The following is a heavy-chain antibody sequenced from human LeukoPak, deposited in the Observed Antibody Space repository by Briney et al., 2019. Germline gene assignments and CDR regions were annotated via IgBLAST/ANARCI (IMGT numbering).Heavy chain of an antibody. CDR1: GFTFTSYS. V-gene: IGHV3-23*01. CDR3: ARIGYSISWSGDY. Sequence: GVTLRLSCAASGFTFTSYSMSWVRQAPGKGLEWVSGTSDRGDYTYYADSVKGRFTISRDNSKNMLYLQMNGLRVEDTAMYYCARIGYSISWSGDYWGQGSLVTVSS. J-gene: IGHJ4*02. D-gene: IGHD6-13*01. CDR2: TSDRGDYT.